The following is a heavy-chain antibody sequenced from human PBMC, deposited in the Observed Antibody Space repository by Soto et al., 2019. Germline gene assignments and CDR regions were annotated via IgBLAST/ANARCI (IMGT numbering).Heavy chain of an antibody. CDR3: AHRLESPYTAMVTLCFDY. CDR1: GFSLSTSGVG. CDR2: IYWNDDK. D-gene: IGHD5-18*01. V-gene: IGHV2-5*01. J-gene: IGHJ4*02. Sequence: QITLKESGPTLVKPTQTLTLTCTFSGFSLSTSGVGVGWIRQPPGQALEWLALIYWNDDKCYSPSLKSRLTITKDTSNNQVVRTMTNMDPVDTATYYCAHRLESPYTAMVTLCFDYWCQGTLVTVSS.